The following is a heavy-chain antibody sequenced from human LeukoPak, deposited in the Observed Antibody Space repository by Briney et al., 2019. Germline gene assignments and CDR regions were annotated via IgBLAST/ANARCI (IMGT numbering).Heavy chain of an antibody. J-gene: IGHJ4*02. V-gene: IGHV3-30*01. CDR1: GFTFSSYA. CDR3: ARESTVTTLGYYFDY. Sequence: GGSLRLSCAASGFTFSSYAMHWVRQAPGKGLEWVAVISYDGSNKYYADSVKGRFTISRDNSKNTLYLQMNSLRAEDTAVYYCARESTVTTLGYYFDYWGQGTLVTVSS. D-gene: IGHD4-11*01. CDR2: ISYDGSNK.